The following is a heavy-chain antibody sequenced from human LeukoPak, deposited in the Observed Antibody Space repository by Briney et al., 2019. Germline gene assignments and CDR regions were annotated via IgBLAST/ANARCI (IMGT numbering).Heavy chain of an antibody. CDR3: ARIGMVATNY. CDR2: INHSGST. CDR1: GGSFSGYY. J-gene: IGHJ4*02. Sequence: SETLSLTCAVYGGSFSGYYWSWIRQPPGKGLEWIGEINHSGSTNYNPSLKSRVTISVDTSKNQFSLKLSSVTAADTAVYYCARIGMVATNYWGQGTLVTVSS. D-gene: IGHD5-12*01. V-gene: IGHV4-34*01.